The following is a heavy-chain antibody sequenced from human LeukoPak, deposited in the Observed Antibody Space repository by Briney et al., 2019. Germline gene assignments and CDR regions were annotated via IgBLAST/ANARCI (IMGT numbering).Heavy chain of an antibody. J-gene: IGHJ4*02. Sequence: PGGSPRLSCVASGFTFNNYAMSWVRQAPGRGLEWASSTAGSGISKDYADSVKGRFTISKDKSKNTLYLQMDNLRAEDTGVYFCARLPTFYYDSSGYHYDYWGQGTLVTVSS. CDR1: GFTFNNYA. CDR2: TAGSGISK. CDR3: ARLPTFYYDSSGYHYDY. D-gene: IGHD3-22*01. V-gene: IGHV3-23*01.